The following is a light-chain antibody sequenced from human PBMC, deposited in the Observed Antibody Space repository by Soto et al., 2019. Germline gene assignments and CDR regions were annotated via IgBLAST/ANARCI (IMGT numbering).Light chain of an antibody. CDR3: HQYSDSPPFT. CDR2: DAS. J-gene: IGKJ5*01. Sequence: EIVLTQSPDTLSSSPGERATLSCRASQTIINNYLAWYQQRPGQAPRLLIYDASTRATGTPDRFSGSASGTDFTLTISRLEPEDFTVYYCHQYSDSPPFTFGQGTRLDI. CDR1: QTIINNY. V-gene: IGKV3-20*01.